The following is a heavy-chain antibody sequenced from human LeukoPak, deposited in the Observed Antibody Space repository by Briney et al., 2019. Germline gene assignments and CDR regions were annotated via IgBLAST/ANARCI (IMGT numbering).Heavy chain of an antibody. CDR3: AKARLLTYYYDSSGYLFDY. CDR2: ISGSGDNT. Sequence: PGGSLRLSCAASGFTFSSYAMSWVHQVPGKGLEWVSVISGSGDNTYYADSVKGRFTISRDNSKNMLYLQMNSLRAEDTAVYYCAKARLLTYYYDSSGYLFDYWGQGTLVTVSS. V-gene: IGHV3-23*01. J-gene: IGHJ4*02. D-gene: IGHD3-22*01. CDR1: GFTFSSYA.